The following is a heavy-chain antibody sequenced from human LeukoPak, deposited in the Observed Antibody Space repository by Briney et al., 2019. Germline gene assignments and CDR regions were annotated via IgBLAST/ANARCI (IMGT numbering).Heavy chain of an antibody. CDR2: IIPIFGTA. CDR3: ARGYCSGGSCYGNYYYYYMDV. D-gene: IGHD2-15*01. J-gene: IGHJ6*03. V-gene: IGHV1-69*01. Sequence: SVKVSCKASGGTFSSYAISWVRQAPGQGLEWMGGIIPIFGTANYAQKLQGRVTITADESTSTAYMELSSLRSEDTAVYYCARGYCSGGSCYGNYYYYYMDVWGKGTTVTVSS. CDR1: GGTFSSYA.